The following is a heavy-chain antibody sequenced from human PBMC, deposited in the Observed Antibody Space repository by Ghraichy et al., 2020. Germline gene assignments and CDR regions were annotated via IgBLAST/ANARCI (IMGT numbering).Heavy chain of an antibody. CDR1: GFTFNTYY. CDR3: ARGGYSYGSNPVEY. CDR2: IKQAGGEK. D-gene: IGHD5-18*01. V-gene: IGHV3-7*04. Sequence: GGSLRLSCAASGFTFNTYYMTWVRQAPGKGLEWVANIKQAGGEKYYVDSVKGRFTISRDNAKDSVYLQMNSLRAEDTAVYYCARGGYSYGSNPVEYWGQGTQVTVSS. J-gene: IGHJ4*02.